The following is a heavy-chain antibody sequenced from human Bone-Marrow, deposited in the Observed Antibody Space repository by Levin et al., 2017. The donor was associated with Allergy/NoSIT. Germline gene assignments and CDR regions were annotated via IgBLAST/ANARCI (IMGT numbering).Heavy chain of an antibody. Sequence: PGGSLRLSCAASGFTFDDYAMHWVRQAPGKGLEWVSFINWDGGTTFYADSVKGRFTISRDNSKDSLYLQLDSLRTEDTAFYFCAKDGGHYSDSSRYSLDFWGQGTLVTVSS. CDR2: INWDGGTT. CDR1: GFTFDDYA. D-gene: IGHD3-22*01. V-gene: IGHV3-43*01. CDR3: AKDGGHYSDSSRYSLDF. J-gene: IGHJ4*02.